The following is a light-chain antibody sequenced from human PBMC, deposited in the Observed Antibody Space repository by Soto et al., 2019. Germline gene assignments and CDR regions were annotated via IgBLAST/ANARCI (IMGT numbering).Light chain of an antibody. Sequence: EIVMTQSPGTLSVSPGDRATLSCRASQTIFSNLAWYQQKPGQAPRLLIYGAFTRAIGIPGRFSVSGSGTEFTLTISSLQSDDFAVYSCQQYHDWPWTFGQGTKVEVQ. CDR2: GAF. CDR1: QTIFSN. J-gene: IGKJ1*01. CDR3: QQYHDWPWT. V-gene: IGKV3-15*01.